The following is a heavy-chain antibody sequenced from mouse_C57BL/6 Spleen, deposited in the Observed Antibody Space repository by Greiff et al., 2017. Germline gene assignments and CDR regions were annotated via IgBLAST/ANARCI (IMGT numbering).Heavy chain of an antibody. CDR2: IHPSDSGT. V-gene: IGHV1-74*01. CDR1: GYTFTSYW. Sequence: VQLQQSGAELVKPGASVKVSCKASGYTFTSYWMHWVKQRPGQGLEWIGRIHPSDSGTNYNQKFKGKATLTVDKSSSTAYMQLSSLTSEDAAVYYCAIETGDYFDYWGQGTTLTVSS. J-gene: IGHJ2*01. CDR3: AIETGDYFDY.